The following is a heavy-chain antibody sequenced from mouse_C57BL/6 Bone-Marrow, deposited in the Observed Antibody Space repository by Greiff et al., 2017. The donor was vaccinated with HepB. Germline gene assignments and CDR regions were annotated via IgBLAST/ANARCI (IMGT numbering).Heavy chain of an antibody. V-gene: IGHV1-59*01. CDR1: GYTFTSYW. Sequence: VQLQQPGAELVRPGTSVKLSCKASGYTFTSYWMHWVKQRPGQGLEWIGVIDPSDSYTNYNQKFKGKATLTVDTSSSTAYMQLSSLTSEDSAVYYCARSPYYYGSSFSYWYFDVWGTGTTVTVSS. CDR3: ARSPYYYGSSFSYWYFDV. CDR2: IDPSDSYT. J-gene: IGHJ1*03. D-gene: IGHD1-1*01.